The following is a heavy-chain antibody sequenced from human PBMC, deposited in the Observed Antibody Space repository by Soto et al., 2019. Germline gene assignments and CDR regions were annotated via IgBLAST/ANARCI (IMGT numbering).Heavy chain of an antibody. V-gene: IGHV3-11*01. Sequence: GGSLRLSCAASGFTFSDYYMSWIRQAPGKGLEWVSYISGSGGTIYYADSVKGRFTISRDNTKNSLYLQMNSLRAEDTAVYYCAREETQQLVKGFDYWGQGTLVTVSS. CDR1: GFTFSDYY. CDR3: AREETQQLVKGFDY. J-gene: IGHJ4*02. D-gene: IGHD6-13*01. CDR2: ISGSGGTI.